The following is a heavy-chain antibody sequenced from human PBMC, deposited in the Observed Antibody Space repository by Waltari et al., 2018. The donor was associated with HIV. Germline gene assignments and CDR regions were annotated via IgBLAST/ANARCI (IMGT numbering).Heavy chain of an antibody. CDR3: ARQNYGSGSYYVDY. CDR1: GGSISSSSYY. V-gene: IGHV4-39*01. Sequence: QLQLQESGPGLVKPSETLSLTCTVSGGSISSSSYYWGWIRQPPGKGLEWMGSIYYSGSTYYNPSLKSRVTISVDTSKNQFSLKLSSVTAADTAVYYCARQNYGSGSYYVDYWGQGTLVTVSS. D-gene: IGHD3-10*01. J-gene: IGHJ4*02. CDR2: IYYSGST.